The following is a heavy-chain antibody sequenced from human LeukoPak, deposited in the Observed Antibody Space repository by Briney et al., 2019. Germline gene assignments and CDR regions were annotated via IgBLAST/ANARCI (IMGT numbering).Heavy chain of an antibody. CDR3: ARDQDSSGYLTGAFDI. D-gene: IGHD3-22*01. J-gene: IGHJ3*02. Sequence: GGPLRLSCAASGFTFSSYAMHWVRQAPGKGLEWVAVIWYDGSNKNYADSVKGRFTISRDNSKNTLYLQMNSLRAEDSAVYYCARDQDSSGYLTGAFDIWGQGTMVTVSS. V-gene: IGHV3-33*08. CDR2: IWYDGSNK. CDR1: GFTFSSYA.